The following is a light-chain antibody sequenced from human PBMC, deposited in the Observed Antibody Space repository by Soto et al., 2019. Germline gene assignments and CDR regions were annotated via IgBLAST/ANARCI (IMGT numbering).Light chain of an antibody. CDR2: RSS. CDR3: QQTFSPYVS. Sequence: DIQMTQSPSSLSVSIGDRVIITCRASQSISTYLNWYQYKPVKAPRLVIFRSSTLQSGVPSRFSGRGSGTDFTLTISSLQPEDFATYFCQQTFSPYVSFGGGTRVEI. J-gene: IGKJ4*01. V-gene: IGKV1-39*01. CDR1: QSISTY.